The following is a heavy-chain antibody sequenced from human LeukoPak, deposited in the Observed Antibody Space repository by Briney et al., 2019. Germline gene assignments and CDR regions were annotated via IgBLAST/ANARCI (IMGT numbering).Heavy chain of an antibody. D-gene: IGHD6-19*01. V-gene: IGHV3-21*01. CDR2: ISSSSTYI. CDR3: ATGQVAGTDY. J-gene: IGHJ4*02. CDR1: GFTFSSFS. Sequence: PGGSLRLSCAASGFTFSSFSMNWVRQAPGKGLEWVSTISSSSTYIYYADLVKGRLTISRDNANNSLYLQMSSLRAEDTAVYYCATGQVAGTDYWGQETLVTVSS.